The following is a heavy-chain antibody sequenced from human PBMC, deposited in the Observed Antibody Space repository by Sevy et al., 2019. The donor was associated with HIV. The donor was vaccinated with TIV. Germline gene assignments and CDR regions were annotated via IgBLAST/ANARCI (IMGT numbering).Heavy chain of an antibody. Sequence: GGSLRLSCVASGFTFSNNWMTWVRQAPGKGLQWVANIKQDGSEKYFVDSVKGRFTISRDNAKNSLYLQMSSLRVEDSAVYYCARGISRSGSRLGLGYWGQGTVVTVSS. J-gene: IGHJ4*02. D-gene: IGHD3-10*01. CDR3: ARGISRSGSRLGLGY. V-gene: IGHV3-7*01. CDR1: GFTFSNNW. CDR2: IKQDGSEK.